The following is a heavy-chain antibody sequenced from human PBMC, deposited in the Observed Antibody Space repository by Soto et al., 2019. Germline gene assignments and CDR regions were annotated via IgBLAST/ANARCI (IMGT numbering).Heavy chain of an antibody. V-gene: IGHV1-8*01. J-gene: IGHJ3*02. CDR2: MNPNSGNT. Sequence: ASVKVSCKASGYTFTSYDINWVRQATGQGLEWMGWMNPNSGNTGYAQKFQGRVTMTRNTSISTAYMELSSLRSEDTAVYYCASSVATTQYAFDIWGQGTMVTVSS. CDR1: GYTFTSYD. CDR3: ASSVATTQYAFDI. D-gene: IGHD5-12*01.